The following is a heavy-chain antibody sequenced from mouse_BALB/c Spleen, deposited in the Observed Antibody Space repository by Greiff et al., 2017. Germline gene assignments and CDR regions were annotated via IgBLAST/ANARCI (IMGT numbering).Heavy chain of an antibody. CDR3: ARGNYDGYTMDY. J-gene: IGHJ4*01. CDR1: GYTFTDYN. Sequence: EVQLKESGPELVKPGASVKISCKASGYTFTDYNMHWVKQSHGKSLEWIGYIYPYNGGTGYNQKFKSKATLTVDNSSSTAYMELRSLTSEDSAVYYCARGNYDGYTMDYWGQGTSVTVSS. CDR2: IYPYNGGT. D-gene: IGHD2-3*01. V-gene: IGHV1S29*02.